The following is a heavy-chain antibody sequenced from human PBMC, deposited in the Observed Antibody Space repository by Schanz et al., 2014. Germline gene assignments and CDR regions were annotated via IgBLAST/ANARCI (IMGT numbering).Heavy chain of an antibody. CDR3: AKYRGYYRVSGSYRELEY. CDR1: GFTFSSHW. J-gene: IGHJ4*02. V-gene: IGHV3-74*01. D-gene: IGHD3-10*01. CDR2: INSVGSNT. Sequence: EVQLVQSGGGLVQPGGSLRLSCAASGFTFSSHWMHWVRQVPGKGLVWVSRINSVGSNTDYADSVTGRFTISRDNAKNTLYLQMNSLRPEDTAVYYCAKYRGYYRVSGSYRELEYWGQGTLVTVSS.